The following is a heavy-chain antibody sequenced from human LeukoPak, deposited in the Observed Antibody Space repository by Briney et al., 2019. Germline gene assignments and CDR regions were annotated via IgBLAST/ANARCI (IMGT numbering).Heavy chain of an antibody. D-gene: IGHD3-10*01. CDR1: GGSISSGSYY. J-gene: IGHJ4*02. CDR3: ARMMAELRGVIVYYFDY. Sequence: SQTLSLTCTVSGGSISSGSYYWSWIRQPAGKGLEWIGRIYTSGSTNYNPSLKSRVTISVDTSKNQFSLKLSSVTAADTAVYYCARMMAELRGVIVYYFDYWGQGTLVTVSS. V-gene: IGHV4-61*02. CDR2: IYTSGST.